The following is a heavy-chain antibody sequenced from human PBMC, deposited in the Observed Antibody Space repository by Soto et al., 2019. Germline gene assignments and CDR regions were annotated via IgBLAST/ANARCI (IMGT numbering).Heavy chain of an antibody. CDR1: GFTFSNYA. CDR2: ISGSGGST. Sequence: PGGSLRLSCAGSGFTFSNYAMSWVRQAPGKGLAWVSAISGSGGSTYYADSVKGRFTISRDNSKNTLYLQMNSLRAEDTALYYCAKVPLGATGSFDYWGQGNLVPVSS. V-gene: IGHV3-23*01. CDR3: AKVPLGATGSFDY. J-gene: IGHJ4*02. D-gene: IGHD1-26*01.